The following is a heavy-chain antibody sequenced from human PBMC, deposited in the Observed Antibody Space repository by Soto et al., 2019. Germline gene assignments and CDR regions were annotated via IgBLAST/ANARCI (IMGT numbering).Heavy chain of an antibody. CDR1: GFTFSSYG. Sequence: QVQLVESGGGVVQPGRSLRLSCAASGFTFSSYGMHWVRQAPGKGLEWVAVISYDGSNKYYADSVKGRFTISRDNSKNTLYLQMNSLRAEDTAVYYCAKDRETTSAYYYYYMDGWGKGATVTVS. J-gene: IGHJ6*03. CDR3: AKDRETTSAYYYYYMDG. V-gene: IGHV3-30*18. D-gene: IGHD4-17*01. CDR2: ISYDGSNK.